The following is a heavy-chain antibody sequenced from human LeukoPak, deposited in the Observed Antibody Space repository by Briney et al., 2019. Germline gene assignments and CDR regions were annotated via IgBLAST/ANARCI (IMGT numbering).Heavy chain of an antibody. J-gene: IGHJ6*03. V-gene: IGHV3-20*04. CDR1: GFTFDDYG. CDR2: INWNGGST. D-gene: IGHD5-12*01. Sequence: GGSLRLSCAASGFTFDDYGMSWVRQAPGKGLEWVSGINWNGGSTGYADSVKGRFTISRDNAKNSLYLQMNSLRAEDTALYYCARDEYSGYDGRNYYYYYMDVWGEGTTVTVSS. CDR3: ARDEYSGYDGRNYYYYYMDV.